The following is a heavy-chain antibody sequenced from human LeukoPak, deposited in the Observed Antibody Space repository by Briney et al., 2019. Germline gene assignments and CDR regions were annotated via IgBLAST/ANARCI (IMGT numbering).Heavy chain of an antibody. CDR1: GFIFSDFA. Sequence: GGSLRLSCAASGFIFSDFAVHWVRQAPGKGLEWVAVISYDGGNKYYADSVKGRFTISRDDSKNTLYLQMNRLRVEDTAVYYSARGREYFPGSHWGQGTLVSVSS. CDR3: ARGREYFPGSH. J-gene: IGHJ4*02. CDR2: ISYDGGNK. V-gene: IGHV3-30-3*01. D-gene: IGHD3-10*01.